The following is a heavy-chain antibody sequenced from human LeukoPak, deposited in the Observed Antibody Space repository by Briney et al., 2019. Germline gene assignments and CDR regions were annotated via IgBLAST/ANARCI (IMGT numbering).Heavy chain of an antibody. D-gene: IGHD6-13*01. V-gene: IGHV1-2*02. CDR1: GYTFTGYY. CDR3: ARQTPFNSSSVRDY. J-gene: IGHJ4*02. CDR2: INPNSGGT. Sequence: GASVKVSCKASGYTFTGYYMHWVRQAPGQGLEWMGWINPNSGGTNYAQKFQGRVTMTRDTSISTAYMELSSLRSEDTAVYYCARQTPFNSSSVRDYWGQGTLVTVSS.